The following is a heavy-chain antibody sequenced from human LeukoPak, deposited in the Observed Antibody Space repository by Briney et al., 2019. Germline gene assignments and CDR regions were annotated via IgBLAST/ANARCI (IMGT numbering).Heavy chain of an antibody. CDR2: ISSNGGST. Sequence: GGSLRLSCAASGFTFSNYAVHSVRQAPGKGLEYVSAISSNGGSTYYANSVKGRTSISRDNSKNTLYLHMGSLRAEDMAVYYCARGAAAVYYYGMDVWGQGTTVYVSS. CDR3: ARGAAAVYYYGMDV. J-gene: IGHJ6*02. CDR1: GFTFSNYA. D-gene: IGHD6-13*01. V-gene: IGHV3-64*01.